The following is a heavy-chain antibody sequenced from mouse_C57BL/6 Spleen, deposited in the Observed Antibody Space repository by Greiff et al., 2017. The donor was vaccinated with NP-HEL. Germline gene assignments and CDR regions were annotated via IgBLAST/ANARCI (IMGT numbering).Heavy chain of an antibody. D-gene: IGHD1-1*01. CDR1: GFNIKDDY. J-gene: IGHJ2*01. Sequence: VQLKQSGAELVRPGASVKLSCTASGFNIKDDYMHWVKQRPEQGLEWIGWIDPENGDTEYASKFQGKATITADTSSNTAYLQLSSLTSEDTAVYYCTTPFYYGSSYVLDYWGQGTTLTVSS. CDR3: TTPFYYGSSYVLDY. CDR2: IDPENGDT. V-gene: IGHV14-4*01.